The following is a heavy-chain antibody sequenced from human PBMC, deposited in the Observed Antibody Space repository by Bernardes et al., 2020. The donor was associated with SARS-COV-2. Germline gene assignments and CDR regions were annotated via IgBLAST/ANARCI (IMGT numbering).Heavy chain of an antibody. CDR2: INPVDGGT. CDR1: GYTFSSYY. Sequence: ASVKVSCKASGYTFSSYYIHWVRQAPGQGLEWMGKINPVDGGTSYAQQFQGRVTMTKDTSTSTVYMELSSVRSEDTAMYYCARDYDGSGSDYHFDNWGQGTLVTVSS. CDR3: ARDYDGSGSDYHFDN. J-gene: IGHJ4*02. V-gene: IGHV1-46*01. D-gene: IGHD3-10*01.